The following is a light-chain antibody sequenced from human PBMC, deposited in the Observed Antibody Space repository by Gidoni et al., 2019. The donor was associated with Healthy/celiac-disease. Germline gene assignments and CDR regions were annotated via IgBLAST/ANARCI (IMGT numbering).Light chain of an antibody. CDR2: AAS. CDR3: QQYGTSPRT. J-gene: IGKJ1*01. V-gene: IGKV3-20*01. CDR1: QSVSSNY. Sequence: EIVLTQSPGTLSLSPGERVTLSCRASQSVSSNYIAWYQQKPGQAPRLLIYAASTRATGIADRFSGSGSGTDFTLTISRLEPEDFAVYYCQQYGTSPRTFXQXTKVEIK.